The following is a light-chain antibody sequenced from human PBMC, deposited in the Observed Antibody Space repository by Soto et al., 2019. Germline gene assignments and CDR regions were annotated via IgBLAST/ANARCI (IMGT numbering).Light chain of an antibody. Sequence: DIQMTQSPSSLSASVGDRVTITCQASQDISNYLNWYQQKPGKAPKLLIYDASNLETGVPSRFSGSGSGTEFTLTISGLQPDDFATYYCQQYNSFSWTFGQGTKVDIK. CDR1: QDISNY. V-gene: IGKV1-33*01. CDR2: DAS. J-gene: IGKJ1*01. CDR3: QQYNSFSWT.